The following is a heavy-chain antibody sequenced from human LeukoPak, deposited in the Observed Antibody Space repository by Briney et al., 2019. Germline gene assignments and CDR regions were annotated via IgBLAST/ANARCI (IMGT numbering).Heavy chain of an antibody. Sequence: ASVKVSCKASGYTFTSYGISWVRQAPGQGLEWMGWISAYNGNTNYAQKLQGRVTKTTDTSTSTAYMELRSLRSDDTAVYYCARYHTDYYYYYYMDVWGKGTTVTVSS. CDR2: ISAYNGNT. CDR1: GYTFTSYG. V-gene: IGHV1-18*01. J-gene: IGHJ6*03. CDR3: ARYHTDYYYYYYMDV. D-gene: IGHD1-14*01.